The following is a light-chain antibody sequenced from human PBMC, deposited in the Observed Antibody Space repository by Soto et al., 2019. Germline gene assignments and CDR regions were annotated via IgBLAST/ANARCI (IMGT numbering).Light chain of an antibody. CDR2: GNI. J-gene: IGLJ3*02. CDR3: QSYDSSLRGV. CDR1: SSNIGAGYD. Sequence: QSVLTQPPSVSGAPGQRVTISCTGSSSNIGAGYDVHWYQQRPGTAPKLLIFGNINRPSGVPDRFSGSKSGTSASLAITGLQAEDEADYYCQSYDSSLRGVFGGGTKVTVL. V-gene: IGLV1-40*01.